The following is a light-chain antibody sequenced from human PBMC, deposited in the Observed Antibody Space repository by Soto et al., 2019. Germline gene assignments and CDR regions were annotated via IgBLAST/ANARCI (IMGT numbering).Light chain of an antibody. Sequence: EVVMTQSPVTLSASPGERATLSCRASQNIESNLAWYQQKPGQSPRLLIYGASTRASGIPARCSGSGYGTAFTLTISSLQSEDFAVSYCQQCNNWPPLTFGGGTKVESK. V-gene: IGKV3-15*01. CDR1: QNIESN. J-gene: IGKJ4*01. CDR2: GAS. CDR3: QQCNNWPPLT.